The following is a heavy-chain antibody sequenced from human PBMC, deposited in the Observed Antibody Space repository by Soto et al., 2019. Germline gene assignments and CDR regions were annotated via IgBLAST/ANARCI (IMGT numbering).Heavy chain of an antibody. D-gene: IGHD4-4*01. CDR1: GGSISSYY. J-gene: IGHJ5*02. CDR3: ASMTTVYNWFDP. CDR2: IYYSGST. V-gene: IGHV4-59*01. Sequence: KTSETLSLTCTVSGGSISSYYWSWIRQPPGKGLEWIGYIYYSGSTNYNPSLKSRVTISVDTSKNQFSLKLSSVTAADTAVYYCASMTTVYNWFDPWGQGTLVTVSS.